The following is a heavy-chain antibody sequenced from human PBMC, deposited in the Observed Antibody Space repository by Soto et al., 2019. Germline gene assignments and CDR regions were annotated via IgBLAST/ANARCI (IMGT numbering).Heavy chain of an antibody. V-gene: IGHV4-31*03. D-gene: IGHD3-9*01. Sequence: SETLSLTCTVSGGSISSGGYYWSWIRQHPGKGLEWIGYIYYSGSTYYNPSLKSRVTISVDTSKNQFSLKLSSVTAADTAVYYCAAGGYDILTGYPSPFDYWGQGTLVTVS. CDR2: IYYSGST. J-gene: IGHJ4*02. CDR1: GGSISSGGYY. CDR3: AAGGYDILTGYPSPFDY.